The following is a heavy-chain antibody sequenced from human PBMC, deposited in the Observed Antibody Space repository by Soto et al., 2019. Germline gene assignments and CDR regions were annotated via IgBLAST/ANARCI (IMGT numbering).Heavy chain of an antibody. Sequence: QVHVVESGGGVVQPGRSLRLSCAASGLTFSNYAMHWVRQAPGKGLEWVAFISYDGTNRCYPDSVKGRFTISRDNSKNTVYLQMNSLKTEDTAVYYCARESSSTVTTGGGGSAKDYWGQGTLVTVSS. CDR1: GLTFSNYA. J-gene: IGHJ4*02. CDR2: ISYDGTNR. CDR3: ARESSSTVTTGGGGSAKDY. V-gene: IGHV3-30-3*01. D-gene: IGHD4-17*01.